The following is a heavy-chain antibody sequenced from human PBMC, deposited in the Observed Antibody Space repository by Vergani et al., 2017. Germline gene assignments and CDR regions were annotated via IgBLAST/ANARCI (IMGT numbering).Heavy chain of an antibody. CDR1: GYTLPELS. CDR3: ATRAPSKLELIPLGY. J-gene: IGHJ4*02. CDR2: FDPEDGET. Sequence: QVQLVQSGAEVKKPGASVKVSCKVSGYTLPELSMHWVRQAPGKGLEWMGGFDPEDGETIYAQKFQGTVNMTEDTSTDTAYMELSSLRSEDTAVYYCATRAPSKLELIPLGYWGQGTLVTVSS. D-gene: IGHD1-26*01. V-gene: IGHV1-24*01.